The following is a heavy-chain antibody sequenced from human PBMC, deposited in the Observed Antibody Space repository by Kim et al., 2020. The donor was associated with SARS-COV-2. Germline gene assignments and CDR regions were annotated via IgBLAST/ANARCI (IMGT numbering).Heavy chain of an antibody. D-gene: IGHD1-26*01. J-gene: IGHJ6*02. CDR3: AKKIVGATTYYGMDV. Sequence: AKKFEGRVTITADEPTSPAYMELSSLRSEDTAVYYCAKKIVGATTYYGMDVWGQGTTVTVSS. V-gene: IGHV1-69*01.